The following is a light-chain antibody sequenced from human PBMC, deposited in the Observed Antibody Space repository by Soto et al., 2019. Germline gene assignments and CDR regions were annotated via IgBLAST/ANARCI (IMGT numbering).Light chain of an antibody. CDR1: QNIGNN. V-gene: IGKV3-15*01. Sequence: EIVMTQSPGPLSVSPGGRATLSFRAIQNIGNNLAWYQQSPGQAPRLLIYAASTRATGIPPRFSGSGSGTEFTLTISSLQSEDFAVYYCQQYNNWPPQITFGQGTRLEIK. CDR2: AAS. CDR3: QQYNNWPPQIT. J-gene: IGKJ5*01.